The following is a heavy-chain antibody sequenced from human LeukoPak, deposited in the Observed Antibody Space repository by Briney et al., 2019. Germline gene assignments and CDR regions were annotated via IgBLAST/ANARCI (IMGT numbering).Heavy chain of an antibody. J-gene: IGHJ4*02. V-gene: IGHV3-21*01. Sequence: GGSLRLSCAASGFTFSSYSMNWVRQAPGKGLEWVSSISSSSSYIYYADSVKGRFTISRDNSKNTLYLQMNSLRAEDTAVYYCAKDFIYYDSSVDYWGQGTLVTVSS. CDR2: ISSSSSYI. D-gene: IGHD3-22*01. CDR1: GFTFSSYS. CDR3: AKDFIYYDSSVDY.